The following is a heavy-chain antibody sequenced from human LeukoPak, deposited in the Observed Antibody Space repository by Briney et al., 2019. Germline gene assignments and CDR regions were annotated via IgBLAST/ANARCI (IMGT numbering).Heavy chain of an antibody. CDR1: GFTFSGFW. D-gene: IGHD6-6*01. J-gene: IGHJ4*02. Sequence: GGSLRLSCAVSGFTFSGFWMSWSRQAPGKGLEWVASINSDGSEGYYADVVKGRFTISRDNAKNSLYLQVNNLRAEDTAVYYCARGPNSNWSGLDFWGQGTLLTVSS. CDR3: ARGPNSNWSGLDF. V-gene: IGHV3-7*01. CDR2: INSDGSEG.